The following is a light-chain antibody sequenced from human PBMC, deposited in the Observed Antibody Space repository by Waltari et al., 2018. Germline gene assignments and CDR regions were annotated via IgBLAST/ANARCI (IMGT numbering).Light chain of an antibody. CDR2: DNA. J-gene: IGLJ2*01. Sequence: SYVLTQPPSVSVAPGQTAMISCGGDSIGSKSVHWYQQKPGQAPVSVVYDNADRPSGIPRRIYGSNSGATATLTISGAEAGDEADYYCQVWDSSSDHVVFGGGTKLTVL. CDR3: QVWDSSSDHVV. V-gene: IGLV3-21*02. CDR1: SIGSKS.